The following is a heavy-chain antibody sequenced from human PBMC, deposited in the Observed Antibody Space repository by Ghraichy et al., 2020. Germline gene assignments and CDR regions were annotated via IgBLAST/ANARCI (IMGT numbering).Heavy chain of an antibody. CDR3: AKALPGKAVFDS. D-gene: IGHD1-1*01. CDR2: ISSSAPNT. V-gene: IGHV3-23*01. Sequence: GESLNISCAASGFTFSSYAMSWVRQAPGKGLEWVAGISSSAPNTYYADCVKGRFTISRDNSKSTLYLQMDSLRAEDTAVYYCAKALPGKAVFDSWGQGTLVTVSS. J-gene: IGHJ4*02. CDR1: GFTFSSYA.